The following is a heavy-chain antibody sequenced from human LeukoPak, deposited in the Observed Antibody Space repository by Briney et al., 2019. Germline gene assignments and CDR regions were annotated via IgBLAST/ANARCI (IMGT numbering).Heavy chain of an antibody. CDR1: GYTFTSYD. J-gene: IGHJ3*02. V-gene: IGHV1-8*01. Sequence: ASLKVSCKDSGYTFTSYDINWVRQATGRGLEWMGWMNPNSGNTGYAQKFQGRVTMTRNTSISTAYMELSSLRSEDTAVYYCASGGLWFGELNQMGDAFDIWGQGTMVTVSS. CDR2: MNPNSGNT. D-gene: IGHD3-10*01. CDR3: ASGGLWFGELNQMGDAFDI.